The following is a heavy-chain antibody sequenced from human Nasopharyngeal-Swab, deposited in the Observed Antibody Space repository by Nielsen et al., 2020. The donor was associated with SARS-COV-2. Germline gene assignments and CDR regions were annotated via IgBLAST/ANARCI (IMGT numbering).Heavy chain of an antibody. J-gene: IGHJ6*02. CDR2: IRGSGGST. D-gene: IGHD3-22*01. CDR1: EFTFSSYA. CDR3: AKDQVVVIPLDGMDV. V-gene: IGHV3-23*01. Sequence: GESLKISCAASEFTFSSYAMSWVRQAPGKGLEWVSAIRGSGGSTYYADFVKGRFTISRANSKTTMYLQMNSLRAEETAVYYCAKDQVVVIPLDGMDVWGQGTTVTVSS.